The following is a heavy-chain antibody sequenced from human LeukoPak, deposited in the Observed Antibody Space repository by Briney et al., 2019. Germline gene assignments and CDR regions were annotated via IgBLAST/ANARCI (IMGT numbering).Heavy chain of an antibody. Sequence: SETLSLTCIVSGASLSSGSYYWGWIRQPPGKGLEYIGSIYHSGSAFYNPSLTSRVTISVDTSRDQFSLEVNSVTAADTAVYYCARDVYSSSYYFALDVWGQGTVVTVSS. CDR3: ARDVYSSSYYFALDV. J-gene: IGHJ3*01. CDR2: IYHSGSA. CDR1: GASLSSGSYY. V-gene: IGHV4-39*07. D-gene: IGHD6-13*01.